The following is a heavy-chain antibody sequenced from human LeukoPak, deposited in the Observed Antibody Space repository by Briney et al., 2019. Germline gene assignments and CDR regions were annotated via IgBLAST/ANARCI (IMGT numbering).Heavy chain of an antibody. CDR3: ARGKTSQNIVTRKTYNWFDP. V-gene: IGHV3-7*01. CDR1: GFTFSSHW. D-gene: IGHD2/OR15-2a*01. Sequence: GGSLRLSCAASGFTFSSHWMSWVRQAPGKGLGWVANIKQDGSEKYYVDSVKGRFTISRDNAKNSLYLQMNSLRAEDTAVYYCARGKTSQNIVTRKTYNWFDPWGQGTLVTVSS. J-gene: IGHJ5*02. CDR2: IKQDGSEK.